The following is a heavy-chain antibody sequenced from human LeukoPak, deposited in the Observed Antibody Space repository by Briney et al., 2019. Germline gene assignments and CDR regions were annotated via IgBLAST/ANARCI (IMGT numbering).Heavy chain of an antibody. Sequence: PGRSLRLSCAASGFTFSSYAMHWVRQAPGKGLEWVAVISYDGSNKYYADSVKGRFTISRDNSKNTLYLQMHSLRAEDTAVYFCAGRHCSDGGCYFAGADPFDYWGQGTLVTVSS. J-gene: IGHJ4*02. D-gene: IGHD2-15*01. V-gene: IGHV3-30*14. CDR2: ISYDGSNK. CDR1: GFTFSSYA. CDR3: AGRHCSDGGCYFAGADPFDY.